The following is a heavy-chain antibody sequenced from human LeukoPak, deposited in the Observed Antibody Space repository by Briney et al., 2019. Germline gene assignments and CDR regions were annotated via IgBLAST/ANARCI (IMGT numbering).Heavy chain of an antibody. Sequence: ASVKVSCKASGYTFTGYYMHWVRQAPGQGLEWMGWINPNSGGTNYAQKFQGRVTMTRDTSISTAYMELSRLRSDDTAVYYCARDPYSSSWYRAEYIQHWGQGTLVTVSS. CDR2: INPNSGGT. J-gene: IGHJ1*01. CDR3: ARDPYSSSWYRAEYIQH. V-gene: IGHV1-2*02. CDR1: GYTFTGYY. D-gene: IGHD6-13*01.